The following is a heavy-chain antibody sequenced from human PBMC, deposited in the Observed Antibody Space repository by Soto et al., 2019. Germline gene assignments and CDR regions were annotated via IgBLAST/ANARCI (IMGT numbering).Heavy chain of an antibody. CDR2: IIPIFGTA. CDR3: ASLARGRAVRGSGPYYFDY. J-gene: IGHJ4*02. D-gene: IGHD3-10*01. Sequence: QVQLVQSGAEVKKSGSSVKVSCKASGGTFSSYAISWVRQAPGQGLEWMGGIIPIFGTANYAQKFQGRVTITADESTSTAYMELSSPRSEDTAVYYCASLARGRAVRGSGPYYFDYWGQGTLVTVSS. V-gene: IGHV1-69*01. CDR1: GGTFSSYA.